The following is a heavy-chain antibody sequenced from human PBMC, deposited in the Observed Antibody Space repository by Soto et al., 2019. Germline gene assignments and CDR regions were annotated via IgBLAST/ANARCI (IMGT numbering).Heavy chain of an antibody. Sequence: QVPLVESGGGVVQSGRSLRLSCAASGLTFSSFAMHWVRQAPGKGLEWVAVISYDGSNEYYADSVKGRFTISRDNSKNTLYLQMNSLRAEDTAVYYCAKDREYFDSSGYFWFGMDVWGQGTTVTVSS. D-gene: IGHD3-22*01. CDR1: GLTFSSFA. CDR2: ISYDGSNE. V-gene: IGHV3-30-3*01. J-gene: IGHJ6*02. CDR3: AKDREYFDSSGYFWFGMDV.